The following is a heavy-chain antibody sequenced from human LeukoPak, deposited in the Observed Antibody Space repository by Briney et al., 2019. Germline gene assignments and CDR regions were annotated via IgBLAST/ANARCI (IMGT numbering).Heavy chain of an antibody. V-gene: IGHV3-21*01. Sequence: GGSLRLSCAASGFTFSSYSMNWVRQAPGKGLEWVSSISSSSSYIYYADPVKGRFTISRDNAKNSLYLQMNSLRAEDTAVYYCARDSSGWYTNWFDPWGQGTLVTVSS. CDR1: GFTFSSYS. D-gene: IGHD6-19*01. J-gene: IGHJ5*02. CDR3: ARDSSGWYTNWFDP. CDR2: ISSSSSYI.